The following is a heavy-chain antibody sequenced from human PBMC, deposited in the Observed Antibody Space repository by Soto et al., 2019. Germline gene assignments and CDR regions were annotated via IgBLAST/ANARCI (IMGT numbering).Heavy chain of an antibody. D-gene: IGHD1-1*01. Sequence: GGSLRLSCAASGFTFSSYSMNWVRQAPGKGLEWVSSISSSSSYIYYADSVKGRFTISRDNAKNSLYLQMNSLRAEDTAVYYCARVTTGTTNRDYWGQGTLVTVSS. V-gene: IGHV3-21*01. CDR3: ARVTTGTTNRDY. CDR2: ISSSSSYI. J-gene: IGHJ4*02. CDR1: GFTFSSYS.